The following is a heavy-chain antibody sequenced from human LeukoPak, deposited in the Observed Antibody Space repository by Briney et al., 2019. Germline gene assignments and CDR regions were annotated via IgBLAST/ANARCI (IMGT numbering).Heavy chain of an antibody. CDR1: GGTFSSYA. Sequence: GSSVKVSCKASGGTFSSYATSWVRQAPGQGLEWMGGIIPIFGTANYAQKFQGRVTITADESTSTAYMELSSLRSEDTAVYYCARTWVGYYDCSGRTGFDIWGQGTMVTVSS. CDR3: ARTWVGYYDCSGRTGFDI. D-gene: IGHD3-22*01. CDR2: IIPIFGTA. V-gene: IGHV1-69*01. J-gene: IGHJ3*02.